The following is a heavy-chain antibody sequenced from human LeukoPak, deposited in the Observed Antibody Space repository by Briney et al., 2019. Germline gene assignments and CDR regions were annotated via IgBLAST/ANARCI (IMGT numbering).Heavy chain of an antibody. CDR1: GDSSSSNSFY. V-gene: IGHV4-39*01. D-gene: IGHD3-10*01. CDR3: ARAGSTDAFDI. CDR2: IYYTGSI. J-gene: IGHJ3*02. Sequence: SETLSLTCTVSGDSSSSNSFYWGWIRQPPGKGLEWIGSIYYTGSIFYNPSLKSRVTISVDTSKNQVSLILTSVTAADTAVYYCARAGSTDAFDIWGQGTMVTVSS.